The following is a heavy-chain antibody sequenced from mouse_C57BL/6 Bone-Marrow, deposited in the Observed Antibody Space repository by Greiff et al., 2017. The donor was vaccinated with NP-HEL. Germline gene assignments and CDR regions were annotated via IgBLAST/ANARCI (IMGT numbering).Heavy chain of an antibody. V-gene: IGHV1-81*01. D-gene: IGHD1-1*01. CDR1: GYTFTSYG. CDR3: ARRFINYYGSSYAMDY. J-gene: IGHJ4*01. Sequence: QVQLKQSGAELARPGASVKLSCKASGYTFTSYGISWVKQRTGQGLEWIGEIYPRSGNTYYNEKFKGKATLTADKSSSTAYMELRSLTSEDSAVYFRARRFINYYGSSYAMDYWGQGTSVTVSS. CDR2: IYPRSGNT.